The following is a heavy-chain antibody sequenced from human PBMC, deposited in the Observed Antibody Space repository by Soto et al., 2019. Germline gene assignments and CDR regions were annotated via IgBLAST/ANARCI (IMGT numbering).Heavy chain of an antibody. CDR1: GFTFSSYA. CDR3: ARDVGYCSSTSCYAGSPGTTRDYYYMDV. CDR2: ISSNGGST. V-gene: IGHV3-64*01. D-gene: IGHD2-2*01. Sequence: GGSLRLSCAASGFTFSSYAMHWVRQAPGKGLEYVSAISSNGGSTYYANYVKGRCTISRGNSKNTLYLQMGSLRAEDMVVYYCARDVGYCSSTSCYAGSPGTTRDYYYMDVWGKGTTVTVSS. J-gene: IGHJ6*03.